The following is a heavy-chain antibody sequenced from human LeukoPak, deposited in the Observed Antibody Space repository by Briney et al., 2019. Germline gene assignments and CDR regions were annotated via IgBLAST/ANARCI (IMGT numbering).Heavy chain of an antibody. CDR2: IYYSGST. CDR3: ARGGDYYDSSGYYRGLAFDI. V-gene: IGHV4-30-4*08. CDR1: GGSISSGDYY. D-gene: IGHD3-22*01. J-gene: IGHJ3*02. Sequence: PSETLSLTCTVSGGSISSGDYYWSWIRQPPGKSLEWIGYIYYSGSTYYNPSLKSRVTISVDTSKNQFSLKLSSVTAADTAVYYCARGGDYYDSSGYYRGLAFDIWGQGTMVTVSS.